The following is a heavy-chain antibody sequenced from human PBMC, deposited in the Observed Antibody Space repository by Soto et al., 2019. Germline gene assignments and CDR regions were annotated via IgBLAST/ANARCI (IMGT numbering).Heavy chain of an antibody. D-gene: IGHD1-1*01. CDR1: VASISGFY. CDR2: IYATGTT. J-gene: IGHJ5*02. Sequence: PSETLSLTCTVSVASISGFYWSWIRKSAGKGLEWIGRIYATGTTDYNPSLKSRVMMSVDTSKKQFALKLRSVTAADTALYYCVRDGTKTLRDWFDPWGQGISVTVSS. V-gene: IGHV4-4*07. CDR3: VRDGTKTLRDWFDP.